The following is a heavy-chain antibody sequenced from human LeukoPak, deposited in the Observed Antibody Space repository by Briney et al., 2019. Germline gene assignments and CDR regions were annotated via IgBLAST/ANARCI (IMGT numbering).Heavy chain of an antibody. Sequence: SETLSLTCSVYSGSFSDYYWTWIRQPPGKGLEWIGSIYYSGSTYYNPSLKSRVTISVDTSKNQFSLKLSSVTAADTAVYYCAREAGSYDSSGYYSLYYSFDYWGQGTLVTVSS. CDR1: SGSFSDYY. CDR2: IYYSGST. CDR3: AREAGSYDSSGYYSLYYSFDY. D-gene: IGHD3-22*01. V-gene: IGHV4-34*01. J-gene: IGHJ4*02.